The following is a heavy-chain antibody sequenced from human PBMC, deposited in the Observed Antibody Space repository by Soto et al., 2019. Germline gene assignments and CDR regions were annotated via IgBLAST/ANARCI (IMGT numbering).Heavy chain of an antibody. CDR3: AKGIGLDSRVALYDY. CDR2: ISWNSGSI. D-gene: IGHD6-13*01. J-gene: IGHJ4*02. V-gene: IGHV3-9*01. CDR1: GFTFDDYA. Sequence: EVQLVESGGGLVQPGRSLRLSCAASGFTFDDYAMHWVRQAPGKGLEWVSGISWNSGSIGYADSVKGRFTISRDNAKNSLYLQMNSLRAEDTALYYCAKGIGLDSRVALYDYWGQGTLVTVSS.